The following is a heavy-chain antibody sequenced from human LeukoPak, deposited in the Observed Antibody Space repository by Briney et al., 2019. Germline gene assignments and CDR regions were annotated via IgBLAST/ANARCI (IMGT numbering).Heavy chain of an antibody. CDR2: IKSKTDGGTT. Sequence: PGRSLRLSCTASGFTFGDYAMSWVRQAPGKGLEWVGRIKSKTDGGTTDYAAPVKGRFTISRDDSKNTLYLQMNSLNTEDTGVYYCTTVVIGYCVSTSCYAGDFWGQGTLVIVSS. V-gene: IGHV3-15*01. D-gene: IGHD2-2*01. J-gene: IGHJ4*02. CDR3: TTVVIGYCVSTSCYAGDF. CDR1: GFTFGDYA.